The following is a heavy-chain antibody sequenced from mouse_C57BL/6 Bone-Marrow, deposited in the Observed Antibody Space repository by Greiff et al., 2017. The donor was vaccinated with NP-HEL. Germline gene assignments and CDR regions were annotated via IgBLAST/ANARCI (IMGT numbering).Heavy chain of an antibody. V-gene: IGHV5-4*01. CDR3: ARDPYGSSPDY. J-gene: IGHJ2*01. D-gene: IGHD1-1*01. Sequence: DVMLVESGGGLVKPGGSLKLSCAASGFTFSSYAMSWVRQTPEKRLEWVATISDGGSYTYYTDNVKGRFTISRDNAKNNLYLQMSHLKSEDTAMYYCARDPYGSSPDYWGQGTTLTVSS. CDR1: GFTFSSYA. CDR2: ISDGGSYT.